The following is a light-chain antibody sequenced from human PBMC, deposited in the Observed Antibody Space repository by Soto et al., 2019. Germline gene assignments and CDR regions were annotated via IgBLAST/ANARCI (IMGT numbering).Light chain of an antibody. Sequence: TQARSVSGSSGRSFTISCTGTINDVGAYKYVSWFQHHPGEAPKLIIFDVRHRPSRVPDRFSGSKSGMTASLAISGPQPEDEADYCCSSYGGVSTTVFGTGTKVTVL. CDR3: SSYGGVSTTV. CDR1: INDVGAYKY. J-gene: IGLJ1*01. CDR2: DVR. V-gene: IGLV2-11*01.